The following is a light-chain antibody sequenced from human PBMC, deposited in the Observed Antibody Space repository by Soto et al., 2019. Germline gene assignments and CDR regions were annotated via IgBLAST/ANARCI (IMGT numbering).Light chain of an antibody. CDR3: QQTSAAPFT. V-gene: IGKV1-39*01. J-gene: IGKJ3*01. CDR2: GAS. Sequence: DIQMAQSPSSLSASVGDTITITCRASRNINTYLNWYQQKPGKAPKLLIFGASSLQSGVPSRFSGSGSRTDFTLTINSLQPEDVATYCCQQTSAAPFTFGHGTKVDIK. CDR1: RNINTY.